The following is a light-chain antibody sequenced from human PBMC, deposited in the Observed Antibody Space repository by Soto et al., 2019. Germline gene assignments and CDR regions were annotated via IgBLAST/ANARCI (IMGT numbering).Light chain of an antibody. V-gene: IGKV1-5*03. CDR1: QSVSSW. CDR3: QQYRSYSWT. J-gene: IGKJ1*01. CDR2: KAS. Sequence: DVQLTQSPSTLSASVGDRVTITCRASQSVSSWLAWYQAKPGKAPNLLIYKASTLESGVPSRFSGSGSGTEFTLTISSLQPDEFATYYFQQYRSYSWTFGQGTKVEI.